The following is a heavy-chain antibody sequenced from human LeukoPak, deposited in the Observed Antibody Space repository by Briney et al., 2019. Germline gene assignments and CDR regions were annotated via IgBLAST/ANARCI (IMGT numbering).Heavy chain of an antibody. Sequence: PSETLSLTCTVSGGSISSYYWSWIRQPPGKGLEWIGYIYYSGSTNYNPSLKSRVTISVDTSKNQFPLKLSSVTAADTAVYYCASTSMVRGVIDYWGQGTLVTVSS. D-gene: IGHD3-10*01. CDR1: GGSISSYY. CDR2: IYYSGST. J-gene: IGHJ4*02. CDR3: ASTSMVRGVIDY. V-gene: IGHV4-59*01.